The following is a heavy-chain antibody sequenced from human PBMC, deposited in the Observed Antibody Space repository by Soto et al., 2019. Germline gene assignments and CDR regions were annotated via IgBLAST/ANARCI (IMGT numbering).Heavy chain of an antibody. D-gene: IGHD3-9*01. CDR1: GFTFSSYW. V-gene: IGHV3-7*01. Sequence: GGSLRLSCAASGFTFSSYWMSWVRQAPGKGLEWVANIKQDGSEKYYVDSVKGRFTISRDNAKNSLYLQMNSLRAEDTAVYYCARENSRYFDWLFEDLDYWGQGTLVTVSS. CDR2: IKQDGSEK. J-gene: IGHJ4*02. CDR3: ARENSRYFDWLFEDLDY.